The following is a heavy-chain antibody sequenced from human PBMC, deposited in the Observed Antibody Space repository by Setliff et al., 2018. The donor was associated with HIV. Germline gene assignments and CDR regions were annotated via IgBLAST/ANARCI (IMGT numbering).Heavy chain of an antibody. CDR3: ARDRFPQSNIFGAWYFDL. D-gene: IGHD3-10*02. V-gene: IGHV3-30*02. Sequence: GGSLRLSCAASGFTFSSYGMHWVRQAPGKGLEWVTFIRSDGSNKYYADSVKGRFTISRDNSKNTLYLQMNSLRAEDTAVYFCARDRFPQSNIFGAWYFDLWGRGTLVTVSS. CDR2: IRSDGSNK. J-gene: IGHJ2*01. CDR1: GFTFSSYG.